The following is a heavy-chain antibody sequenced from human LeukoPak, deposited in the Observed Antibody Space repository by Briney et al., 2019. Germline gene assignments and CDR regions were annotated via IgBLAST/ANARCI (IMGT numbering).Heavy chain of an antibody. V-gene: IGHV1-69*05. D-gene: IGHD1-26*01. CDR1: GGTFSSSA. CDR2: IIPIFGTA. CDR3: ARVGVTKSNWFDP. J-gene: IGHJ5*02. Sequence: GASVKVSCKASGGTFSSSAISWVRQAPGQGLEWMGGIIPIFGTANYAQKFQGRVTITTDESTSTAYMELSSLRSEDTAVYYCARVGVTKSNWFDPWGQGTLVTVSS.